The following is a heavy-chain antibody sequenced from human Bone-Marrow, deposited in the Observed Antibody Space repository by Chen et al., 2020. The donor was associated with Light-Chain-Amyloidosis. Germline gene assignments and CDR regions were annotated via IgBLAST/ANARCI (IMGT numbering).Heavy chain of an antibody. Sequence: QLQLQESGPGLVAPSRTLSLTCSVSGYSISSGYYWSWIRQPAGEGLEWIGRIYTDGSVNYNPSNASLMTRITMSIDTSKRQFSLKLSSMTAADTAIYYCARLTVAGYFDLWGQGALVTVS. D-gene: IGHD6-19*01. V-gene: IGHV4-61*02. CDR3: ARLTVAGYFDL. CDR1: GYSISSGYY. CDR2: IYTDGSV. J-gene: IGHJ4*02.